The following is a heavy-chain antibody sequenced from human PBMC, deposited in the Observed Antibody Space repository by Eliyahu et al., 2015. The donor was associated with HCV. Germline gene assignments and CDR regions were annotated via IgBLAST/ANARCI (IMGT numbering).Heavy chain of an antibody. CDR3: AADLIGDYEGPIDY. Sequence: EVQLVESGGGLVXPGGSLRLSXXASGFTXSDXWMSWVRQAPGKGLEWVGHIKSKRDGETTDYPAPVKGRVTISRDDSKNTLYLQMNSLKTEDTAVYYCAADLIGDYEGPIDYWGQGTLVTVSS. J-gene: IGHJ4*02. CDR2: IKSKRDGETT. D-gene: IGHD4-17*01. V-gene: IGHV3-15*01. CDR1: GFTXSDXW.